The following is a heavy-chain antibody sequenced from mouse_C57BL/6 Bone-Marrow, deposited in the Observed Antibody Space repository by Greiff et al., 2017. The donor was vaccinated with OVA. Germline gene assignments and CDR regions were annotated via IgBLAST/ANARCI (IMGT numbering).Heavy chain of an antibody. J-gene: IGHJ1*03. CDR2: ISYDGSN. D-gene: IGHD2-3*01. CDR3: ARRNFDDPHWYFDV. Sequence: EVQLVESGPGLVKPSQSLSLTCSVTGYSITSGYYWNWIRQFPGNKLEWMGYISYDGSNNYNPSLKNRISITRDTSKNQFFLKLNSVTTEDTATYYCARRNFDDPHWYFDVWGTGTTVTVSS. V-gene: IGHV3-6*01. CDR1: GYSITSGYY.